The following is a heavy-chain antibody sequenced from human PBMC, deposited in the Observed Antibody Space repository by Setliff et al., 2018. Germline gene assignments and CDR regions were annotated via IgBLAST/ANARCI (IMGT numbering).Heavy chain of an antibody. CDR3: SRDLQGSGDYVVDY. Sequence: GASVKVSCKASGYAFTSYAMHWVRQAPGQRLEWMGWINAGDGNTKYSQNFHGRVTITRDTSANILYMDLSSLRSEDTAVYYCSRDLQGSGDYVVDYWGQGTQVTVSS. V-gene: IGHV1-3*01. J-gene: IGHJ4*02. CDR2: INAGDGNT. CDR1: GYAFTSYA. D-gene: IGHD4-17*01.